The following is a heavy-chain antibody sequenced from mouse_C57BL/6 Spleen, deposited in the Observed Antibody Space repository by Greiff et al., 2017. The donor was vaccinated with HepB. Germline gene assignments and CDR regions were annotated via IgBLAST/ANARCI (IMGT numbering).Heavy chain of an antibody. V-gene: IGHV1-53*01. CDR3: ARSIYGSSPNV. J-gene: IGHJ1*03. Sequence: QVQLKQPGTELVKPGASVKLSCKASGYTFTSYWMHWVKQRPGQGLEWIGNINPSNGGTNYNEKFKSKATLTVDKSSSTAYMQLSSLTSEDAAVYYCARSIYGSSPNVWGTGTTVTVSS. CDR1: GYTFTSYW. CDR2: INPSNGGT. D-gene: IGHD1-1*01.